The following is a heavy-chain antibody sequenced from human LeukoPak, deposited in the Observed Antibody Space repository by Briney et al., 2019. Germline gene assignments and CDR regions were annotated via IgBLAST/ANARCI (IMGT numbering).Heavy chain of an antibody. CDR2: ISSSSSYT. CDR3: ARTYSSSWSLNLLFGPFDY. Sequence: GGSLRLSCAASGFTFSDYYMSWIRQAPGKGLEWVSYISSSSSYTNYADSVKGRFTISRDNAKNSLYLQMNSLRAEDTAVYYCARTYSSSWSLNLLFGPFDYWGQGTLVTVSS. CDR1: GFTFSDYY. V-gene: IGHV3-11*06. J-gene: IGHJ4*02. D-gene: IGHD6-13*01.